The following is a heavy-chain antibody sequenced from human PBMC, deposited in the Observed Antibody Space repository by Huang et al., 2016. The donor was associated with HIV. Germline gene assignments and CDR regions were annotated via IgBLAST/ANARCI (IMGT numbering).Heavy chain of an antibody. CDR2: IYHIGTT. D-gene: IGHD6-13*01. CDR3: AAHGRIVGIPAAPLRFDP. CDR1: GGSISSSSYY. Sequence: QLQLQESGPGLVKPSETLSLTCTVSGGSISSSSYYWGWIRQPPGKGLEWIGSIYHIGTTYYNPALKRRVTISVDTSRPQFSLKLSCVTAADTAVYYCAAHGRIVGIPAAPLRFDPWGQGTLVTVSS. J-gene: IGHJ5*02. V-gene: IGHV4-39*01.